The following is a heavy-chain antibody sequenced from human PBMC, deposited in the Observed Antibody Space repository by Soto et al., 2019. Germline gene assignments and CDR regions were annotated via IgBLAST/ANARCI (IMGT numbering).Heavy chain of an antibody. Sequence: SETLSLTXTVSGGSISSYYWSWIRQPPGKGLEWIGYIYYSGSTNYNPSLKSRVTISVDTSKNQFSLKLSSVTAADTAVYYCARYSSSWSFNWFDPWGQGTLVTVSS. CDR1: GGSISSYY. CDR3: ARYSSSWSFNWFDP. D-gene: IGHD6-13*01. J-gene: IGHJ5*02. V-gene: IGHV4-59*01. CDR2: IYYSGST.